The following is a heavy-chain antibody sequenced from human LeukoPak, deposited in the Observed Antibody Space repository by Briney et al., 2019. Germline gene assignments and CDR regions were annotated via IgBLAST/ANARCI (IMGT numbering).Heavy chain of an antibody. D-gene: IGHD5-18*01. J-gene: IGHJ4*02. CDR2: ISYDGSNK. CDR1: GFTFSSYA. Sequence: HPGGSLRLSCAASGFTFSSYAMHWVRQAPGKGLEWVAVISYDGSNKYYADSVKGRFTISRDNSKNTLYLQMNSLRAEDTAVYYCARDSSNWDTAVVFDYWGQGTLVTVSS. V-gene: IGHV3-30*04. CDR3: ARDSSNWDTAVVFDY.